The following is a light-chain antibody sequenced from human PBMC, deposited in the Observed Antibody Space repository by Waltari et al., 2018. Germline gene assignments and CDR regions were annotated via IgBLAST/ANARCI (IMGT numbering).Light chain of an antibody. Sequence: EIVLTQSPGTLSLSPGERPTLSCRASQIVSNNYLTWYQQKPGQAPRRLIFGASRRASGIPDRFSGSGSGTDFTLTISRLEPEDFAVYYCQRYGSSPTTFGPGTKVDIK. V-gene: IGKV3-20*01. CDR1: QIVSNNY. CDR2: GAS. CDR3: QRYGSSPTT. J-gene: IGKJ3*01.